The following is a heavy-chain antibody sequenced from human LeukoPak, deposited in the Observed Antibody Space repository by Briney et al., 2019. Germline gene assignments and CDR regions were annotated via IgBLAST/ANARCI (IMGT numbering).Heavy chain of an antibody. Sequence: PSETLSLTCTVSGGSISSSSYYWGWIRQPPGKGLEWIGSIYYSGSTYYNPSLKSRVTISVDTSKNQFSLKLSSVTAADTAVYYCARLVVPAYYMDVWGKGTTVTISS. J-gene: IGHJ6*03. V-gene: IGHV4-39*07. CDR2: IYYSGST. CDR1: GGSISSSSYY. D-gene: IGHD2-2*01. CDR3: ARLVVPAYYMDV.